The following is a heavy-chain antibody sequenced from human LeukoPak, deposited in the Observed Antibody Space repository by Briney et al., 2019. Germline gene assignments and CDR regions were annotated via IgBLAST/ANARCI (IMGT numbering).Heavy chain of an antibody. CDR1: GFTFNTYT. D-gene: IGHD3-10*01. CDR3: ARVLSGRGSLYDYYYYMDV. J-gene: IGHJ6*03. V-gene: IGHV3-21*01. CDR2: ITASSTAI. Sequence: PGGSLRLSCAASGFTFNTYTMNWVRQAPGKGLEWVSSITASSTAIYSADSVKGRFTISRDNAKNFLYLQMNSLRAEDTAVYYCARVLSGRGSLYDYYYYMDVWGKGTTVTISS.